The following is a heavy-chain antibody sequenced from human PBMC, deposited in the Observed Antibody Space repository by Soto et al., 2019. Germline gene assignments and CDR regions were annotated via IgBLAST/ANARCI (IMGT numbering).Heavy chain of an antibody. CDR2: ISSSSSYI. CDR1: GFTFSSYS. V-gene: IGHV3-21*01. Sequence: SGGSLRLSCSTSGFTFSSYSMNWVRQAPGKGLEWVSSISSSSSYIYYADSVKGRFTISRDNAKNSLYLQMYSLRAEDTAVYYCAGDGAVTSDYWGQGTLVTVSS. D-gene: IGHD4-17*01. J-gene: IGHJ4*02. CDR3: AGDGAVTSDY.